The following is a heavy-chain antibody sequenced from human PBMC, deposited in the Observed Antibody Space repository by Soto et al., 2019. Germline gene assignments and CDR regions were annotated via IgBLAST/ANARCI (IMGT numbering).Heavy chain of an antibody. D-gene: IGHD6-13*01. CDR3: ARHTYSSSWVNYYYYYGMDV. Sequence: SETLSLTCTVSGGSISSSSYYWGWIRQPPGKGLGWIGSIYYSGSTYYTPSLKSRVTISVDTSKNQFSLKLSSVTAADTAVYYCARHTYSSSWVNYYYYYGMDVWGQGTTVTVSS. CDR2: IYYSGST. CDR1: GGSISSSSYY. V-gene: IGHV4-39*01. J-gene: IGHJ6*02.